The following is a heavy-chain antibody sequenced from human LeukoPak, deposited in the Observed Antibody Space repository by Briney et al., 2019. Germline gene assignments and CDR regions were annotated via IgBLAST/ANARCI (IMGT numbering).Heavy chain of an antibody. J-gene: IGHJ4*02. Sequence: PAETLSLTCTVSGVSISSSDYFWGWIRQRAGKGGEWVGSIYYNGRPYYNPSLKSHVTMSVHTSKNQFSLRLSSVTAADTALYYCARRSGWRSGRPLGYWGQGALVTVSS. CDR3: ARRSGWRSGRPLGY. V-gene: IGHV4-39*01. CDR1: GVSISSSDYF. CDR2: IYYNGRP. D-gene: IGHD3-10*01.